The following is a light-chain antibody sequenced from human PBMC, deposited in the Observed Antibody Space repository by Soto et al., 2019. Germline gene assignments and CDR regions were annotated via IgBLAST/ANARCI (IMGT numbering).Light chain of an antibody. CDR2: GAS. J-gene: IGKJ1*01. V-gene: IGKV3-15*01. CDR3: QQYNNWPPSWT. Sequence: EIVMTQSPATLSVSPGERATLSCRSIQSVSSNLAGYQQKPGQAPRLLIYGASTRATGIPARFSGSGSGTEFTLTISSLHSEDFAVYYCQQYNNWPPSWTVGQGTKVDIK. CDR1: QSVSSN.